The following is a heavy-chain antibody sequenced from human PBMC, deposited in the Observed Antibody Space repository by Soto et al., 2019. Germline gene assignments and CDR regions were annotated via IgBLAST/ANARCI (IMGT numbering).Heavy chain of an antibody. J-gene: IGHJ4*02. V-gene: IGHV1-18*01. Sequence: QVQLVQSGAEVKKPGASVKVSCKASGYTFPNFGINWVRQAPGLGLEWVGWISPYNGNTQNVEKLQGRVTMTTDTSTSTAYMELRSLRSDDTAVYYCARGRDYGDFYFDYWGQGTLVTVSS. CDR2: ISPYNGNT. CDR1: GYTFPNFG. CDR3: ARGRDYGDFYFDY. D-gene: IGHD4-17*01.